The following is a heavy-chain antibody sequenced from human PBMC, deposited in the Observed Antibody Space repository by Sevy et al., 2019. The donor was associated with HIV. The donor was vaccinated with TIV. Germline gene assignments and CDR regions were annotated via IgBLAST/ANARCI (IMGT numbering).Heavy chain of an antibody. D-gene: IGHD2-21*02. CDR2: ISSNSNDI. V-gene: IGHV3-21*01. CDR1: GFIFSNYN. Sequence: GGSLRLSCAASGFIFSNYNMKWVRQAPGKGLEWVSLISSNSNDIYYGDSVKGRFTISRDNTKNSLYLQTNSLRAEDTAVYYCATKMELLVPDYWGQGTLVTVSS. J-gene: IGHJ4*02. CDR3: ATKMELLVPDY.